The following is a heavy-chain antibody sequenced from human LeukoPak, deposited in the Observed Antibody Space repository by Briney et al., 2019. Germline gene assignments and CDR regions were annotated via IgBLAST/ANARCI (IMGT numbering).Heavy chain of an antibody. CDR1: GYTFTSYD. Sequence: ASVKVSCKASGYTFTSYDINWVRQATGQGLEWMGRMNPNSGNTGYAQKFQDRVTMTRNTSISTAYMELSSLRSEDTAVYYCARGWCSSENWFDPWGQGTLVTVSS. D-gene: IGHD6-6*01. CDR2: MNPNSGNT. V-gene: IGHV1-8*01. CDR3: ARGWCSSENWFDP. J-gene: IGHJ5*02.